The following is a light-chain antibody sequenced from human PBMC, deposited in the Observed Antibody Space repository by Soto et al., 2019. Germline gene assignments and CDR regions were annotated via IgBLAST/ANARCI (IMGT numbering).Light chain of an antibody. J-gene: IGLJ2*01. CDR2: DNY. CDR1: SSNIGNNY. CDR3: GTWDSNLSAVV. Sequence: QSVLTQPPSVSAAPGQKVTISCSGSSSNIGNNYVSWYQQLPGTAPKLLIYDNYKRPSGIPDRFSGSKSGTSATLGITGLQTGDEADYYCGTWDSNLSAVVFGGGTKLTVL. V-gene: IGLV1-51*01.